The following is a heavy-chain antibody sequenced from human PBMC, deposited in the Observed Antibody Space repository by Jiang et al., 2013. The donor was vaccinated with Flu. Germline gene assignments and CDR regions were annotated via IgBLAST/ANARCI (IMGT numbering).Heavy chain of an antibody. CDR1: GGTFSSYA. CDR3: ARGFDITRRHRGYCSGTSCRYYYYGMDV. D-gene: IGHD2-2*01. CDR2: IIPIFGTA. Sequence: SGAEVKKPGSSVKVSCKASGGTFSSYAISWVRQAPGQGLEWMGGIIPIFGTANYAQKFQGRVTITADKSTSTAYMELSSLRSEDTAVYYCARGFDITRRHRGYCSGTSCRYYYYGMDVWGQGTTVTVSS. J-gene: IGHJ6*02. V-gene: IGHV1-69*06.